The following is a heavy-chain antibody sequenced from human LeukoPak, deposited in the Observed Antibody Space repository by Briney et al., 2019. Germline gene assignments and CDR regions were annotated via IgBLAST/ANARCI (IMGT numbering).Heavy chain of an antibody. V-gene: IGHV4-59*01. J-gene: IGHJ4*02. Sequence: SETLSLTCTVSGGSMSGYFWSWIRQPPGKGLEWIGYNYYSGSTNYNPSLKSRITISVDTSQNQFSLKLSSVTAAETAVYYCASQLGGTTFHWGQGTLVTVSS. D-gene: IGHD1/OR15-1a*01. CDR1: GGSMSGYF. CDR2: NYYSGST. CDR3: ASQLGGTTFH.